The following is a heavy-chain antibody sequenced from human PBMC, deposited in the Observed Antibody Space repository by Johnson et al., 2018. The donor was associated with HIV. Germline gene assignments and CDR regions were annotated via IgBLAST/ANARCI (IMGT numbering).Heavy chain of an antibody. J-gene: IGHJ3*02. Sequence: VLLVESGGGLVQPGGSLRLSCAASGFTFSSYDMHWVRQATGKGLEWVSVIYSGGSTYYADSVKGRFNVSRDNAKNSLYLQMNSLRAEDTAVYYCARDHSSSWTPGDAFDIWGQGTMVTVSS. CDR1: GFTFSSYD. V-gene: IGHV3-66*02. D-gene: IGHD6-13*01. CDR3: ARDHSSSWTPGDAFDI. CDR2: IYSGGST.